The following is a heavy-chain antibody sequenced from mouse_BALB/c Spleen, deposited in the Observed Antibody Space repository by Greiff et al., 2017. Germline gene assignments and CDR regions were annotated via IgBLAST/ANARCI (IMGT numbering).Heavy chain of an antibody. Sequence: QVQLKESAAELARPGASVKMSCKASGYTFTSYTMHWVKQRPGQGLEWIGYINPSSGYTEYNQKFKDKTTLTADKSSSTAYMQLSSLTSEDSAVYYCARRGYGSSGGYAMDYWGQGTSVTVSS. D-gene: IGHD1-1*01. CDR2: INPSSGYT. CDR3: ARRGYGSSGGYAMDY. CDR1: GYTFTSYT. J-gene: IGHJ4*01. V-gene: IGHV1-4*02.